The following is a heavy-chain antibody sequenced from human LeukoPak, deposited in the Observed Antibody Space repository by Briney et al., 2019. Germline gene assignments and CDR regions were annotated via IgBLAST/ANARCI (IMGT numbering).Heavy chain of an antibody. Sequence: ASVKVSCKASGYTFTGYYLHWVRQAPGQGFEWMGWINTNSGGTNCAEKFQDRVTMTRDTSISTAYMEMTGLTSDDTAVYYCASGSGSSYWGRGTLVTVSS. V-gene: IGHV1-2*02. J-gene: IGHJ4*02. CDR2: INTNSGGT. CDR3: ASGSGSSY. CDR1: GYTFTGYY. D-gene: IGHD3-22*01.